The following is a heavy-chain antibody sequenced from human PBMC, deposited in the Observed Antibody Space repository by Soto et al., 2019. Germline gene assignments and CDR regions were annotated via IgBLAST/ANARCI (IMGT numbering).Heavy chain of an antibody. D-gene: IGHD3-3*01. J-gene: IGHJ6*02. CDR2: ISYDGSNK. CDR1: GFTFSSYA. Sequence: PGGSLRLSCAASGFTFSSYAMHWVRQAPGKGLEWVAVISYDGSNKYYADSVKGRFTISRDNSKNTLYLQMNSLRAEDTAVYYCARFYDFWSGRLYYYYGMDVWGQGTTVTVYS. V-gene: IGHV3-30-3*01. CDR3: ARFYDFWSGRLYYYYGMDV.